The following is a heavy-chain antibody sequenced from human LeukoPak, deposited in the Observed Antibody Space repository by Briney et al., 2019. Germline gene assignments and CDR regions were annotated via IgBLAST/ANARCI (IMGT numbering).Heavy chain of an antibody. CDR2: INHSGST. Sequence: SETLSLTCAVYGGSLSGYYWSWIRQPPGKGLEWIGEINHSGSTDYNPSLKSRVTISVDTSKNQFSLKLSSVTAADTAVYYCAILPRDYWGQGTLVTVSS. CDR3: AILPRDY. CDR1: GGSLSGYY. J-gene: IGHJ4*02. V-gene: IGHV4-34*01.